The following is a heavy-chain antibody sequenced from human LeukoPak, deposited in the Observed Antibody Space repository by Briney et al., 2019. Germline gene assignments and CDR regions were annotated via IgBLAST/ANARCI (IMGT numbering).Heavy chain of an antibody. CDR2: ISGSGGST. Sequence: GGSLRLSCAASGFTFSSYAMSWVRQAPGKGLEWVSAISGSGGSTYYADSVKGRFTISRDNSKSTLFLQMNSLRAEDTAVYYCAGFNNDFWSGYSYYYYYMDVWGKGTTVTVSS. V-gene: IGHV3-23*01. J-gene: IGHJ6*03. D-gene: IGHD3-3*01. CDR3: AGFNNDFWSGYSYYYYYMDV. CDR1: GFTFSSYA.